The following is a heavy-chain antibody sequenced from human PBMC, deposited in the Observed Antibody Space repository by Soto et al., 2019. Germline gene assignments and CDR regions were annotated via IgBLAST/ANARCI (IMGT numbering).Heavy chain of an antibody. J-gene: IGHJ3*02. CDR3: TLGSWSAETFDI. V-gene: IGHV1-69*02. CDR1: GGTFCTYT. CDR2: ILPMLDIT. D-gene: IGHD6-13*01. Sequence: QVQLVQSGAEVKKPGSSVKVSCKASGGTFCTYTIIGVRQAPGQGLEWMGRILPMLDITNSAQRIQGRVTITADKSTSTAYLELSSLRSEDTAVYYCTLGSWSAETFDIWGRGTMVTVSS.